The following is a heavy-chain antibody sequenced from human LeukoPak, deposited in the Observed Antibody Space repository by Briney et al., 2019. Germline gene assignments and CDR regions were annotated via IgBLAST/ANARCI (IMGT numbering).Heavy chain of an antibody. CDR2: IRGSGGST. CDR1: GFTFISDA. D-gene: IGHD3-9*01. J-gene: IGHJ4*02. V-gene: IGHV3-23*01. CDR3: ARLRDSLRYFDWLPTPVRAPPSAW. Sequence: PWRSLRLSCAASGFTFISDAMSWVRQAPGKGLEWVSAIRGSGGSTYYADSVEGRFTISRDNSKNTLYLQMNSLRAGDTAVYYCARLRDSLRYFDWLPTPVRAPPSAWWGQGTLVTVSS.